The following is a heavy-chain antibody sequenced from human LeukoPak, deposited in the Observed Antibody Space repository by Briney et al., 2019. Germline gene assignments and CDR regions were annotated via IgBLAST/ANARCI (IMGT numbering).Heavy chain of an antibody. CDR1: GYSISSGYY. Sequence: PSETLPLTCTVSGYSISSGYYWGWIRQPPGKGLEGIGSIYHSGSTYYNPSLKSRVTISADTSKNQFSLKLSSVTAADTAVYYCARIPPWASGSYRVGDAFDIWGQGTMVTVSS. CDR3: ARIPPWASGSYRVGDAFDI. D-gene: IGHD1-26*01. V-gene: IGHV4-38-2*02. J-gene: IGHJ3*02. CDR2: IYHSGST.